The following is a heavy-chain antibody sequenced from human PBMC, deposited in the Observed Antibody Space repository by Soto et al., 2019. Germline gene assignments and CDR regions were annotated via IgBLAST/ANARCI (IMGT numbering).Heavy chain of an antibody. J-gene: IGHJ4*02. CDR2: ISSSSSTI. CDR1: GFTFSSYS. D-gene: IGHD6-6*01. CDR3: ARLPLYSSSDHYFDY. Sequence: GGSLRLSCAASGFTFSSYSMNWVRQAPGKGLEWVSYISSSSSTIYYADSVKGRFTISRDNAKNSLYLQMNSLRAEDTAVYYCARLPLYSSSDHYFDYWGQGTLVTVSS. V-gene: IGHV3-48*01.